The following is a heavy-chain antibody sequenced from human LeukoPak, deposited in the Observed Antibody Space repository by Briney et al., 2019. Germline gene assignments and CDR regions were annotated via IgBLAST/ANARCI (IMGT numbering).Heavy chain of an antibody. D-gene: IGHD3-3*01. V-gene: IGHV1-46*01. CDR1: GYTFTSNY. Sequence: ASVKVSCKASGYTFTSNYIHWVRQAPGQGLEWMGMIYPRDGSTSYAQKFQGRVTVTRDTSTSTVHMELSGLRSEDTAVYYCARMRGVVTYDYWGQGTLVTVSS. CDR3: ARMRGVVTYDY. J-gene: IGHJ4*02. CDR2: IYPRDGST.